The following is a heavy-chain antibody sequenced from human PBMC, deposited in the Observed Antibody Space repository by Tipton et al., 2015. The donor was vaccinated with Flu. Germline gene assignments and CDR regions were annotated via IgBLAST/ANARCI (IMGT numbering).Heavy chain of an antibody. Sequence: TLSLTCSVSGDSVGSDYYWGWIRQSPGKGLQWIGNIHRHGSAYYNPSLTSRVTIAVDRSKNQFSLRLTSVTAADTAVYFCARRDYGNYVSEPKNWFDPWGQGILVTVSS. D-gene: IGHD4-17*01. V-gene: IGHV4-38-2*01. CDR1: GDSVGSDYY. CDR3: ARRDYGNYVSEPKNWFDP. CDR2: IHRHGSA. J-gene: IGHJ5*02.